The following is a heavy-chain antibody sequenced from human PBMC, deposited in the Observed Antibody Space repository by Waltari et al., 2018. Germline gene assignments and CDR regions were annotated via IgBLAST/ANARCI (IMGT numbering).Heavy chain of an antibody. CDR1: GFTFSSFA. CDR2: ISYDGSNK. CDR3: ARESGYY. J-gene: IGHJ4*02. Sequence: QVQLVESGGGVVQPGRSLRLSCAASGFTFSSFAMHWVRQAPGKGLGLVAVISYDGSNKYYADSVKGRFTISRDNSKNTLYLQMNSLRAEDTAVYYCARESGYYWGQGTLVTVSS. V-gene: IGHV3-30-3*01. D-gene: IGHD3-10*01.